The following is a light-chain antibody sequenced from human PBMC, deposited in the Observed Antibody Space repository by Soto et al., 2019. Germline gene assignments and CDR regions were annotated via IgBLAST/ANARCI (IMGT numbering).Light chain of an antibody. CDR1: QGISSY. CDR2: AAS. CDR3: QQLNSYPLT. V-gene: IGKV1-9*01. J-gene: IGKJ3*01. Sequence: DIHLTQSPSFLSASVGDRVTITCRASQGISSYLAWYQQKPGKAPKLLIYAASTLQSGVPSRFSGSGSGTEFTLTINSLQPEDFATYYCQQLNSYPLTFGPGTKVDIK.